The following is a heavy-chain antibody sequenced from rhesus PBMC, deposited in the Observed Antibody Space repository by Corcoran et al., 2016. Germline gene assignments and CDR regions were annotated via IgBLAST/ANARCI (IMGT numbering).Heavy chain of an antibody. CDR1: GGSISSGYYY. Sequence: QVQLQESGPGLVKPSETLSLTCAVSGGSISSGYYYWSWIRQPPGKGLEWIGYLPISRTTTSTPSLKSRVTISRTTSKTQFSLKLSSVPAADTAVYYCTRRSGSYYPFWGQGVLVTVSS. CDR3: TRRSGSYYPF. D-gene: IGHD3-16*01. J-gene: IGHJ4*01. V-gene: IGHV4-122*02. CDR2: LPISRTT.